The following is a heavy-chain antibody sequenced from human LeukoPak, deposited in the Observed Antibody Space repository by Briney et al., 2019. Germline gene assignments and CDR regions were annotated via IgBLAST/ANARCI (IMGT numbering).Heavy chain of an antibody. CDR2: INWNGGST. CDR1: GFTFDDYG. CDR3: ARSGYYDSSGLFDY. Sequence: GGSLRLSCAASGFTFDDYGISWVRQAPGKGLEWVSGINWNGGSTGYADSVKGRFTISRDNAKNSLYLQMNSLRAEDTALYHCARSGYYDSSGLFDYWGQGTLVTVSS. D-gene: IGHD3-22*01. J-gene: IGHJ4*02. V-gene: IGHV3-20*01.